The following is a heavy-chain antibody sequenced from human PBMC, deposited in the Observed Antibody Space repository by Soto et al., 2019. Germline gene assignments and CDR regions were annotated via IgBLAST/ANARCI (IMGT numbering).Heavy chain of an antibody. CDR1: GGSFSGYY. CDR2: TNHRGSP. CDR3: ARGSRYCSSTSCYQFFDY. J-gene: IGHJ4*02. V-gene: IGHV4-34*01. D-gene: IGHD2-2*01. Sequence: SVTLSLTCAVYGGSFSGYYWSWIRQPTGKGPDRNRGTNHRGSPNYTPSIKSRVTISVETSKNQFALRLSSVTAADRAVHYCARGSRYCSSTSCYQFFDYWGQGXLVTVYS.